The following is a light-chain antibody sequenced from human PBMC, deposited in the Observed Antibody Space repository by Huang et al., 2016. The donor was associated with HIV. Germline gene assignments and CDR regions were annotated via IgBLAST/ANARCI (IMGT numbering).Light chain of an antibody. V-gene: IGKV3-11*01. CDR1: QSVSSY. Sequence: EIVLTQSPATLSLSPGERATLSCRASQSVSSYLAWYQQKPGTAPSLLIYDATSRAPGVPAEFSGRGSGTDSTITISNLEPEDFAVDSCQQRYDWPLTFGVGTKVEIK. CDR3: QQRYDWPLT. CDR2: DAT. J-gene: IGKJ4*01.